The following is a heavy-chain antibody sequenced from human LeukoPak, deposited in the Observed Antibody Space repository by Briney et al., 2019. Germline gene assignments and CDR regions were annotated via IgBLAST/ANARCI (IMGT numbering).Heavy chain of an antibody. CDR1: GFTFSSYA. Sequence: GGSLRLSCAASGFTFSSYAMSWVRQAPGKGLEWVSAISCSGGSTYYADPVKGRFTISRGISENALYLQMNSLRAEDTAVYYCAKTSKYSTTLYDYWGQGTQVTVSS. D-gene: IGHD6-13*01. J-gene: IGHJ4*02. CDR3: AKTSKYSTTLYDY. V-gene: IGHV3-23*01. CDR2: ISCSGGST.